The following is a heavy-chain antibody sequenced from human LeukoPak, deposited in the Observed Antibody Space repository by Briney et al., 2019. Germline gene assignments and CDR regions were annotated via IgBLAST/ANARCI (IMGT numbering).Heavy chain of an antibody. CDR2: ISSSSSYI. D-gene: IGHD1-26*01. J-gene: IGHJ4*02. CDR3: ARDLTVGATVRYFDY. Sequence: GGSLRLSCAAPGFTFSSYSMNWVRQAPGKGLEWVSSISSSSSYIYYADSVKGRFTISRDNAKNSLYLQVNSLRAEDTAVYYCARDLTVGATVRYFDYWGQGTLVTVSS. V-gene: IGHV3-21*01. CDR1: GFTFSSYS.